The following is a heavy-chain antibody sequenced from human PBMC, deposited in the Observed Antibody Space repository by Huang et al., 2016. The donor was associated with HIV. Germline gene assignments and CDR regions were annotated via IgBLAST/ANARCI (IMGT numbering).Heavy chain of an antibody. Sequence: EVRFQESGGGQVQPGGSLKLSCVASGFTFLDFWMHWAREVPGGGGGGVARINSDGTYIDYADSVRGRFVVSRNNARDILSLEMSSLRPEDTGVYFCAVGGRTASYFHFDPRGQGIPVIV. D-gene: IGHD3-9*01. CDR2: INSDGTYI. CDR1: GFTFLDFW. J-gene: IGHJ5*02. CDR3: AVGGRTASYFHFDP. V-gene: IGHV3-74*01.